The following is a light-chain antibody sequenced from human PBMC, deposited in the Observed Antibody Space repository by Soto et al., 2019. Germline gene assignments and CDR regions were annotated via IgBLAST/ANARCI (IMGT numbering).Light chain of an antibody. V-gene: IGLV1-40*01. CDR1: SSNLGAGYD. CDR3: LLSYSGTRPYV. CDR2: GNR. J-gene: IGLJ1*01. Sequence: QTVVTQPPSVSGAPGQRVTISCTGNSSNLGAGYDVHWYQQLPGAAPKLVIFGNRNRPSGVPERFSGSKSGTSASLAITGLQAEDEADYYCLLSYSGTRPYVFGTGTKLTVL.